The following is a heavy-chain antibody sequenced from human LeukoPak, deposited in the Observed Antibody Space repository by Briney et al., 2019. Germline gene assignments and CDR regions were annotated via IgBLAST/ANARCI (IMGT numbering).Heavy chain of an antibody. V-gene: IGHV3-11*01. CDR3: ARGGAMVRGVYYYYYMDV. D-gene: IGHD3-10*01. J-gene: IGHJ6*03. CDR2: ISSSGSTI. CDR1: GFTFSDYY. Sequence: GGSLRLSCAASGFTFSDYYMSWIRQAPGKGLEWGSYISSSGSTIYYADSVKGRFTISRDNAKNSLYLQMNSLRAEDTAVYYWARGGAMVRGVYYYYYMDVWGKGTTVTVSS.